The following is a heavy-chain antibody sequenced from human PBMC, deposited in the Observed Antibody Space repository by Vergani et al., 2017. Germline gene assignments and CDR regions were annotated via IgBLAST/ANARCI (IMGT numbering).Heavy chain of an antibody. Sequence: QVQLVESGGGVVQPGRSLRLSCAASGFTFSSYAMHWVRQAPGKGLEWVAVISYDGSNKYYADSVKGRFTISRDNSKNTLYLQMNSLRAEDTAVYYCAKDLDDILTGPFDYWSQGTLVTVSS. V-gene: IGHV3-30*04. CDR2: ISYDGSNK. J-gene: IGHJ4*02. D-gene: IGHD3-9*01. CDR1: GFTFSSYA. CDR3: AKDLDDILTGPFDY.